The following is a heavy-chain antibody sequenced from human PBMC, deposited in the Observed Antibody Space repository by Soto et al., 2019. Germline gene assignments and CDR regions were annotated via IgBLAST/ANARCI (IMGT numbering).Heavy chain of an antibody. Sequence: GGCLRLSCAASGFIFKSYEMNWVRQAPGKGLEWVSYISSSGSSKYYADSVKGRFTISRDNAKKSLYLQMNGLRAEDTAVYYCARGNILDFWGRGNMVTVSS. CDR2: ISSSGSSK. CDR1: GFIFKSYE. J-gene: IGHJ4*02. CDR3: ARGNILDF. D-gene: IGHD4-4*01. V-gene: IGHV3-48*03.